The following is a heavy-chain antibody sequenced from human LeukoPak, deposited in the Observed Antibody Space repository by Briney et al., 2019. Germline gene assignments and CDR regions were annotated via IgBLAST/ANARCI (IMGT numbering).Heavy chain of an antibody. CDR3: AKLGCSSTSCYVGLGY. J-gene: IGHJ4*02. V-gene: IGHV3-23*01. D-gene: IGHD2-2*01. CDR1: GFTFSSYA. CDR2: ISGSGGST. Sequence: GGSLRLSCAASGFTFSSYAMSWVRQAPGKGLEWVSAISGSGGSTYYADSVKGRFTISRDNSKNTLYLQMNGLRAEDTAVYYCAKLGCSSTSCYVGLGYWGQGTLVTVSS.